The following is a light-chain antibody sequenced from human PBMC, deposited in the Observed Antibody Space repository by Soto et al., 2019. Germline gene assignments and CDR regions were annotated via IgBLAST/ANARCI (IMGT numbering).Light chain of an antibody. V-gene: IGKV3-11*01. CDR3: QHHSNWLRT. CDR2: ETS. CDR1: QTVGGH. Sequence: EVVLTQSPATLSLSPGERATVSCRASQTVGGHFAWYQQKPGQAPRLLISETSNRATGIPGRFSGSGSGTDVTLTISSLEPEDFAVYYCQHHSNWLRTFGGGTKVDIK. J-gene: IGKJ4*01.